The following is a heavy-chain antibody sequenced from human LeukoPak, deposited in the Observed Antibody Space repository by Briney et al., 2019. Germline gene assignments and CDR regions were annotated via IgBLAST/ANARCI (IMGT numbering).Heavy chain of an antibody. CDR2: ISGLGGAT. J-gene: IGHJ4*02. CDR3: ARDASGFGDLFDY. CDR1: GFTFSSYA. Sequence: GGSLRLSCAASGFTFSSYAMSWVRQAPGKGLEWVSAISGLGGATYYADSVKGRSTISRDNSRNTLYLQMNSLRAEDTAIYYCARDASGFGDLFDYWGQGTLVTVSS. D-gene: IGHD3-10*01. V-gene: IGHV3-23*01.